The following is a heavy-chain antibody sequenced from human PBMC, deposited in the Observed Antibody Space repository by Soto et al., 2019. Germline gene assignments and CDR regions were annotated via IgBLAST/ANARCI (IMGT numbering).Heavy chain of an antibody. CDR1: EFTFSNYA. CDR3: AKRSIYGGPDY. D-gene: IGHD4-17*01. Sequence: LRLSCVASEFTFSNYAMSWVRQAPGKGLEWVSAISYGGGTTYYADSVKGRFTISRDNSKNTLYLQMNSLRAEDTAIYYCAKRSIYGGPDYWGQGTLVTVSS. V-gene: IGHV3-23*01. CDR2: ISYGGGTT. J-gene: IGHJ4*02.